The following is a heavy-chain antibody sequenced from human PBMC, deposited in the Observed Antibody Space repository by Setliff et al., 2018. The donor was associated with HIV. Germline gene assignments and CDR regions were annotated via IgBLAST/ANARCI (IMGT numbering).Heavy chain of an antibody. V-gene: IGHV1-2*04. CDR1: GYTSSAYY. J-gene: IGHJ3*01. D-gene: IGHD3-3*01. CDR3: ASEMRSQYLGWFRSSEIAGSDALDL. CDR2: INPNTGVT. Sequence: GASVKVSCKASGYTSSAYYIHWVRQAPGQGLEWMGWINPNTGVTKYVQKFQGCVTMLRDTSLNTAYLESKSLTSDDTAVYYCASEMRSQYLGWFRSSEIAGSDALDLWGQGTMVTVSS.